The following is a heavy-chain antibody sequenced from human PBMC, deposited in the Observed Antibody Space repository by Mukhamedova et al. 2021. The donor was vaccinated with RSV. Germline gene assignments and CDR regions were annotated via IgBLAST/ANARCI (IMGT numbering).Heavy chain of an antibody. CDR2: ISYDGSNK. CDR3: ARDPYYDFWSGYPDY. J-gene: IGHJ4*02. Sequence: GWVAVISYDGSNKYYADSVKGRFTISRDNSKNTLYLQMNSLRAEDMAVYYCARDPYYDFWSGYPDYWGQGTLVTVSS. V-gene: IGHV3-30-3*01. D-gene: IGHD3-3*01.